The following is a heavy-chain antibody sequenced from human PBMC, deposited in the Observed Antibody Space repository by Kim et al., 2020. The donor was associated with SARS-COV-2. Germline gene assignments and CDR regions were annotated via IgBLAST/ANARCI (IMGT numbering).Heavy chain of an antibody. CDR2: DGSNK. V-gene: IGHV3-30*01. D-gene: IGHD5-12*01. Sequence: DGSNKYYADSVKGRFTISRDNSKNTLYLQMNSLRAEDTAVYYCARGEYIYWGQGTLVTVSS. J-gene: IGHJ4*02. CDR3: ARGEYIY.